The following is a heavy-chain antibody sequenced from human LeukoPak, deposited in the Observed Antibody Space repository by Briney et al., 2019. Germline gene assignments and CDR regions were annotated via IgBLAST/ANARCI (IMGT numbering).Heavy chain of an antibody. J-gene: IGHJ1*01. CDR1: GGTFSSYA. CDR3: ARDITGGNGYFQH. D-gene: IGHD4-23*01. CDR2: IIPIFGTA. Sequence: SVKVSCKASGGTFSSYAISWVRQAPGQGLEWMGGIIPIFGTANYAQKFQGRVTITADESTSTAYMELSSLRSEDTAVYYCARDITGGNGYFQHWGQGTLVTVSS. V-gene: IGHV1-69*13.